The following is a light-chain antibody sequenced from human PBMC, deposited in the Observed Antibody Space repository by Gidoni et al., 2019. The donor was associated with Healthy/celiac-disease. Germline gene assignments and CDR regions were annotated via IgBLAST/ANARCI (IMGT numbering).Light chain of an antibody. CDR3: QQYNNWPPWT. CDR2: GAS. J-gene: IGKJ1*01. Sequence: EIVMTQSTATLSVSPGERATLSCRASQSVSSNLAWYQQKPGQAPRLLIYGASTRATGIPARFSGSGSGTAFTLTIRSLQSEDFAVYYCQQYNNWPPWTFGQGTKVEIK. CDR1: QSVSSN. V-gene: IGKV3D-15*01.